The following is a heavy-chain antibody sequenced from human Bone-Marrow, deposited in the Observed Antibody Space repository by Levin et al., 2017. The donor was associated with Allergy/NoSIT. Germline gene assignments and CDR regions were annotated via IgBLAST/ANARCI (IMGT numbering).Heavy chain of an antibody. D-gene: IGHD6-19*01. CDR1: GFTFSSYA. CDR2: ISGGGGNT. CDR3: AKGSIAVAGRLYYYYYMDV. Sequence: GGSLRLSCAASGFTFSSYAMSWVRQAPGKGLEWVSSISGGGGNTYYADSVKGRFTISRDNSKNTLYLQMNSLRAEDTAVYYCAKGSIAVAGRLYYYYYMDVWGKGTTVTVSS. V-gene: IGHV3-23*01. J-gene: IGHJ6*03.